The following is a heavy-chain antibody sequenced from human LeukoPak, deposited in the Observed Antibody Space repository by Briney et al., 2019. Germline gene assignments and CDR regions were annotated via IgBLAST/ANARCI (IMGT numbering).Heavy chain of an antibody. Sequence: QAGGSLRLSCAASGFTVSSNYMSWVRQAPGKGLEWVSVIYTGGSTYYADSVKGRFTISRDNSKNTLYLQMNSLRAEDTAVYYCARTRVAMFDYWGQGTLVTVSS. CDR3: ARTRVAMFDY. D-gene: IGHD2-2*01. CDR1: GFTVSSNY. V-gene: IGHV3-53*01. CDR2: IYTGGST. J-gene: IGHJ4*02.